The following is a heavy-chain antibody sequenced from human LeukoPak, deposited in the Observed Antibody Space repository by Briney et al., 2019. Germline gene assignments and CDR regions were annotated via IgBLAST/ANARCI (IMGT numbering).Heavy chain of an antibody. D-gene: IGHD3-3*01. V-gene: IGHV3-53*01. CDR2: MYDGGTT. CDR1: GFTVSSNY. Sequence: PGGSLRLSCAASGFTVSSNYMNWVRQAPGKGLEWVSVMYDGGTTYYADSVKGRFTISRDNSKNTLFLQMNSLRAEDTAVYYCAKAERDTRVNYDFWSGYYTQGFDYWGQGTLVTVSS. J-gene: IGHJ4*02. CDR3: AKAERDTRVNYDFWSGYYTQGFDY.